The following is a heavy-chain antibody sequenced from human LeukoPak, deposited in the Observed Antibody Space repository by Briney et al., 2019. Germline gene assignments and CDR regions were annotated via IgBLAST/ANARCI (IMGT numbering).Heavy chain of an antibody. CDR2: IYYSGST. J-gene: IGHJ4*02. Sequence: TSETLSLTCTVSGGSISSYYWSWIRRPPGKGLEWIGYIYYSGSTNYNPSLKSRVTISVDTSKNQFSLKLSSVTAADTAVYYCARLPEDYYDSTDYWGQGTLVTVSS. CDR3: ARLPEDYYDSTDY. D-gene: IGHD3-22*01. V-gene: IGHV4-59*08. CDR1: GGSISSYY.